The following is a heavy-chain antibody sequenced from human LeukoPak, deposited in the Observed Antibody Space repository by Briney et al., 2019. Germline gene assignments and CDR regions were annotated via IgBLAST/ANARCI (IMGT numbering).Heavy chain of an antibody. CDR3: ARGAAYCSSTNCYRRYSYGIDY. D-gene: IGHD2-2*01. CDR1: GGSFSGYY. Sequence: PSETLSLTCAVYGGSFSGYYWSWIRQPPGKGLEWIGEINHSGSTNYNPSLKSRVTISVDTSKNQFSLKLSSVTAADTAVYYCARGAAYCSSTNCYRRYSYGIDYWGQGTLVTVSS. J-gene: IGHJ4*02. CDR2: INHSGST. V-gene: IGHV4-34*01.